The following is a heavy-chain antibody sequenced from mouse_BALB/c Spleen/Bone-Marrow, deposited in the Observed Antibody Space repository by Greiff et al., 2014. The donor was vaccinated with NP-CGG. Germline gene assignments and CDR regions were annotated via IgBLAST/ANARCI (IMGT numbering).Heavy chain of an antibody. CDR3: ARRTNYDGYYVPYAMDY. D-gene: IGHD2-3*01. CDR2: IDPYASET. Sequence: QVQLKQSGAELVRPGASVKLSCKASGYTFTSYWMNWVKQRPEQGLEWIGGIDPYASETHYNQKFKDKAILTVDKSSSTAYMQRSSLTSEDSAVYYCARRTNYDGYYVPYAMDYWGQGTSVPVSS. J-gene: IGHJ4*01. CDR1: GYTFTSYW. V-gene: IGHV1-69*02.